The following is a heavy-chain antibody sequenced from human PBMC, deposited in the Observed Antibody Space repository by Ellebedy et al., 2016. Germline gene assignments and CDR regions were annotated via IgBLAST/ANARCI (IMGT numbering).Heavy chain of an antibody. J-gene: IGHJ4*02. CDR3: SRERTAVRENYFYH. CDR1: GYTFNTYF. D-gene: IGHD1-1*01. V-gene: IGHV1-46*02. CDR2: INPSSGDA. Sequence: ASVKVSXXASGYTFNTYFIHWVRQAPGQGLEWMGTINPSSGDATYAQKLQGRVTMTRDTSTTTLYLQLRTLTSDDTAVYYCSRERTAVRENYFYHWGQGTLVTVSS.